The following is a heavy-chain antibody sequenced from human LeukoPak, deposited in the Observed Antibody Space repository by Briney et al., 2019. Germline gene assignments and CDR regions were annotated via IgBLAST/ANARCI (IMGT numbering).Heavy chain of an antibody. D-gene: IGHD3-22*01. CDR1: GYTFTSYG. CDR2: ISAYNGNT. CDR3: ARGNWLLGAETYYYDSSGIGWYFDL. J-gene: IGHJ2*01. Sequence: GASVKVSCKASGYTFTSYGISWVRQAPGQGLEWMGWISAYNGNTNYAQKLQGRVTMTTDTSTSTAYMELRSLRSDDTAVYYCARGNWLLGAETYYYDSSGIGWYFDLWGRGTLVTVSS. V-gene: IGHV1-18*01.